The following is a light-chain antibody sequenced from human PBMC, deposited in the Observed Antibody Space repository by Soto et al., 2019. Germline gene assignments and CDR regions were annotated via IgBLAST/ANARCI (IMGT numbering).Light chain of an antibody. J-gene: IGKJ2*01. V-gene: IGKV1-5*01. CDR2: GAS. CDR1: QSISTW. Sequence: DIQMTQSPSTLSASVGDRVTITCRASQSISTWLAWYQQKPGKAPKLLIYGASSLESGVPSRFSGRGSVTEFTLIIDSLQPDDFGTYYCQQYSSSSLTFGQGTKREI. CDR3: QQYSSSSLT.